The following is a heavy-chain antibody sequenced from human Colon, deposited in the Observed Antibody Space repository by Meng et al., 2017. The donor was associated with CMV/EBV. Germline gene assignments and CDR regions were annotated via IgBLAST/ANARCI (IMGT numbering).Heavy chain of an antibody. CDR2: LDTTSTYI. Sequence: EVHLVEFGGGLVNPGGSLRLSCAASGFTFTSYSMNWVRQAPGKGLEWVSSLDTTSTYIYYADSVKGRFTISRDNAKNSLYLQMNSLRADDTAIYYCARGGVTTGGYDYWGQGTLVTVSS. CDR1: GFTFTSYS. D-gene: IGHD6-25*01. J-gene: IGHJ4*02. V-gene: IGHV3-21*01. CDR3: ARGGVTTGGYDY.